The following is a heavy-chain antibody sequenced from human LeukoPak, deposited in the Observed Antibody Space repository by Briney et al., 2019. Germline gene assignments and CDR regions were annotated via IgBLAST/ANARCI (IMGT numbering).Heavy chain of an antibody. Sequence: PGGSLRLSCAASGFTFSSYAMHWVRQAPGKGLEWVAVILYDGSNKYYADSVKGRFTISRDNSKNTLYLQMNSLRAEDTAVYYCARGHGYYFDYWGQGTLVTVSS. V-gene: IGHV3-30*01. J-gene: IGHJ4*02. CDR1: GFTFSSYA. CDR2: ILYDGSNK. CDR3: ARGHGYYFDY.